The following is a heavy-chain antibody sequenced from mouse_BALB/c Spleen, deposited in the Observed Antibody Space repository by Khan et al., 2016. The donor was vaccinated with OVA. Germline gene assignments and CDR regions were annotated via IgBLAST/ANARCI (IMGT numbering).Heavy chain of an antibody. CDR3: AKGVWSYYYTLDY. J-gene: IGHJ4*01. V-gene: IGHV2-6-5*01. Sequence: LEESGPGLVAPSQNLSITCTVSGFSLSDYGVSWIRQPPGKGLEWLGVIWGGGSTYYNSALKSRLSISKDNSKSQVFLKMSSLQSDDTAMFYCAKGVWSYYYTLDYWGQGTSVTVSS. CDR1: GFSLSDYG. CDR2: IWGGGST.